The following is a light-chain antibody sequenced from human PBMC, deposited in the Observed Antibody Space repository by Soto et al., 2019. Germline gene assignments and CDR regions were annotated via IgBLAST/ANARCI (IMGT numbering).Light chain of an antibody. CDR3: HQRQSGPRT. J-gene: IGKJ1*01. CDR1: QAVNTR. Sequence: EIVLTQSPATLSSFPGERATLSCRASQAVNTRLAWYQHKPGQAPRLLIYLTSNRATGIPARFSGSGSGTDFTLTISSLEPEDSAVYYCHQRQSGPRTFGQGTKVDIK. V-gene: IGKV3-11*01. CDR2: LTS.